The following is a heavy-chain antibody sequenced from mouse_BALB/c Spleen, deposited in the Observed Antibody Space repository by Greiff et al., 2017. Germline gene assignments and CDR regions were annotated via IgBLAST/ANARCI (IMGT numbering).Heavy chain of an antibody. V-gene: IGHV1-69*02. CDR1: GYTFTSYW. CDR2: IDPSDSYT. Sequence: VQLQQSGAELAKPGASVKMSCKASGYTFTSYWMHWVKQRPGQGLEWIGEIDPSDSYTNYNQKFKGKATLTVDKSSSTAYMQLSSLTSEDSAVYYCARGRGNFYYFDYWGQGTTLTVSS. J-gene: IGHJ2*01. CDR3: ARGRGNFYYFDY. D-gene: IGHD2-1*01.